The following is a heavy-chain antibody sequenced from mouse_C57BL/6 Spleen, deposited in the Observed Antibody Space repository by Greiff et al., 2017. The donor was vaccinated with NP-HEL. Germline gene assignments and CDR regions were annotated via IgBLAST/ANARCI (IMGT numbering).Heavy chain of an antibody. V-gene: IGHV1-54*01. CDR1: GYAFTNYL. J-gene: IGHJ3*01. CDR3: ARWDSSGYEFAY. D-gene: IGHD3-2*02. Sequence: VQLQQFGAELVRPGTSVKVSCKASGYAFTNYLIEWVKQRPGQGLEWIGVINHGSGGTNYNEKFKGKATLTADKSSSTAYMQPSSLTSEDSAVYFCARWDSSGYEFAYWGQGTLVTVSA. CDR2: INHGSGGT.